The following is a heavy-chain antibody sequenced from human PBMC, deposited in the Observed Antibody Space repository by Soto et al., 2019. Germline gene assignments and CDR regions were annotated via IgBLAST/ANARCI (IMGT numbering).Heavy chain of an antibody. V-gene: IGHV4-30-4*01. CDR2: IYYSGST. Sequence: SETLSLTCTVSGGSISSGDYYWSWIRQPPGKGLEWIGYIYYSGSTYHNPSLKSRVTISVDTSKNQFSLKLSSVTAADTAVYYCARYGGNSFDYWGQGTLVTVSS. J-gene: IGHJ4*02. CDR1: GGSISSGDYY. D-gene: IGHD2-15*01. CDR3: ARYGGNSFDY.